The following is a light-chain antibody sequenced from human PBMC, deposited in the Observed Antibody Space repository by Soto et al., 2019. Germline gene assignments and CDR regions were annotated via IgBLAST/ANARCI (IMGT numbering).Light chain of an antibody. J-gene: IGKJ2*01. CDR3: QQTYRIPYT. CDR2: AAS. V-gene: IGKV1-39*01. Sequence: DIQMTQSPSSLSVSIGDRVTITCRSSQSISVYINWYQKKSGTPPKLLMYAASNLQSGVPSRFSGRGSGRDFTLTISSLQPEDFASYYCQQTYRIPYTFGQGTKVEI. CDR1: QSISVY.